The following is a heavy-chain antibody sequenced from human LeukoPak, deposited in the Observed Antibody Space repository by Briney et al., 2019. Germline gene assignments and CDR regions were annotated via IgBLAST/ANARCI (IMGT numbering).Heavy chain of an antibody. V-gene: IGHV4-34*01. Sequence: KPSETLSLTCAVYGGSFSGYYWSWIRQPPGKGLEWIGEINHSGSTNYNPSLKSRVTISVDMSKNQFSLKLSSVTAADTAVYYCARGPRAFDIWGQGTMVTVSS. CDR3: ARGPRAFDI. CDR2: INHSGST. CDR1: GGSFSGYY. J-gene: IGHJ3*02.